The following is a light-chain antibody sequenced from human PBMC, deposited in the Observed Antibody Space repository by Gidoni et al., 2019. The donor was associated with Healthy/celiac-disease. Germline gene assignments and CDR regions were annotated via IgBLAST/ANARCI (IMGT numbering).Light chain of an antibody. CDR1: QRVSSSY. Sequence: EIVLTQSPGTLSLSPGERATLSCRASQRVSSSYLAWYQQKPGQAPRLLIYCASSRATGIQDRFSGSGSGTDFTLTISRLEPEDFAVYYSQQYGSSPGTFGQGTKVAIK. CDR3: QQYGSSPGT. J-gene: IGKJ1*01. V-gene: IGKV3-20*01. CDR2: CAS.